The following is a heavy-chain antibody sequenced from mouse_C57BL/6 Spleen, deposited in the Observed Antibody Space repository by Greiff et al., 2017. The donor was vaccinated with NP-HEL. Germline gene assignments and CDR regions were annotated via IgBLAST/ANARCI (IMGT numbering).Heavy chain of an antibody. J-gene: IGHJ4*01. CDR2: ISNGGGSN. V-gene: IGHV5-12*01. D-gene: IGHD1-1*01. CDR3: ARHGIYYYGSSYAMDY. CDR1: GFTFSDYY. Sequence: DVQLVESGGGLVQPGGSLKLSCAASGFTFSDYYMYWVRQTPEKRLEWVAYISNGGGSNYYPDTVKGRFTISRDNAKNTLYLQMSRLKSEDTAMYYCARHGIYYYGSSYAMDYWGQGTSVTVSS.